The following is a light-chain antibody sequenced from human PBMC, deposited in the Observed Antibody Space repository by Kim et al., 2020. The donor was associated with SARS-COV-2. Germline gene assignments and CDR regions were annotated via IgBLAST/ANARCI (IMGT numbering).Light chain of an antibody. V-gene: IGLV1-44*01. CDR1: SSNIGSNT. J-gene: IGLJ1*01. CDR2: SND. Sequence: QSVLTQPPSASGTPGQRVTISCSGNSSNIGSNTVNWYQQLPGRAPRLLIYSNDQRPSAVPDRFSGSKSGTSASLAISGLQSEDEADYYCAAWDDSLLGYVFGTGTKVTVL. CDR3: AAWDDSLLGYV.